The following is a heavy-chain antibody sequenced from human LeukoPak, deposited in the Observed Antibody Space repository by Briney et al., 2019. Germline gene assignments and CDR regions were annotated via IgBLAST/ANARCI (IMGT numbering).Heavy chain of an antibody. J-gene: IGHJ4*02. CDR3: ASFHYYGSGAYYLSY. Sequence: GGSLRLSCVASGFTISNYWMTWVRQAPGKGLEWVAHIKQDGSEKAYVDSVRGRFTISRDNAKNSLYLQMSSLRAEDTAVYFCASFHYYGSGAYYLSYWGQGTLVTVSS. CDR2: IKQDGSEK. D-gene: IGHD3-10*01. CDR1: GFTISNYW. V-gene: IGHV3-7*03.